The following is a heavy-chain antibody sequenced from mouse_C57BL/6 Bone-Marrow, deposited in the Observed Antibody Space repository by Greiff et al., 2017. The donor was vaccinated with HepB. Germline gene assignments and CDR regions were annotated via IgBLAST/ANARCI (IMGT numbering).Heavy chain of an antibody. V-gene: IGHV5-4*01. CDR1: GFTFSSYA. CDR3: ARFYYDYSFDY. Sequence: EVHLVESGGGLVKPGGSLKLSCAASGFTFSSYAMSWVRQTPEKRLEWVATISDGGSYTYYPDNVKGRFTISRDNAKNNLYLQMSHLNSEDTAMYYCARFYYDYSFDYWGQGTTLTVSS. CDR2: ISDGGSYT. D-gene: IGHD2-4*01. J-gene: IGHJ2*01.